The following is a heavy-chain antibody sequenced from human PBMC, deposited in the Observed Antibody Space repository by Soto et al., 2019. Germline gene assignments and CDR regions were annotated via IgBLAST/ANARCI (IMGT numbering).Heavy chain of an antibody. J-gene: IGHJ3*02. CDR1: GGSISSGDYY. D-gene: IGHD4-17*01. Sequence: QVQLQESGPGLVKPSQTLSLTCTVSGGSISSGDYYWSWIRQPPGKGLEWIGYIYYSGSTYYNPSLKRRVTISVDTSKNQFSLKLSSVTAADTAVYYCARDATAHDYGDYDAFDIWGQGTMVTVSS. CDR3: ARDATAHDYGDYDAFDI. V-gene: IGHV4-30-4*01. CDR2: IYYSGST.